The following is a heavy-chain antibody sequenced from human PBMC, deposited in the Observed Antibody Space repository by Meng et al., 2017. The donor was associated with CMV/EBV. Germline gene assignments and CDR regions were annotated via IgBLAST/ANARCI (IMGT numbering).Heavy chain of an antibody. Sequence: ASVKVSCKASGYIFTSYGISWVRQAPGQGLEWMGWISAYNGNTNYAQKLQGRVTMTTDTSTSTAYMELRSLRSDDTAVYYCARGPGVVVPAATDYWGQGTLVTVSS. D-gene: IGHD2-2*01. V-gene: IGHV1-18*01. CDR2: ISAYNGNT. J-gene: IGHJ4*02. CDR1: GYIFTSYG. CDR3: ARGPGVVVPAATDY.